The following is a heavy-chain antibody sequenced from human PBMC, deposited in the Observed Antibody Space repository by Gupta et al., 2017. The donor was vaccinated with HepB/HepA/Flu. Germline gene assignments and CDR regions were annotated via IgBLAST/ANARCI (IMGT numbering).Heavy chain of an antibody. CDR2: MNQHGSVI. CDR3: SRDTFGPYDY. V-gene: IGHV3-74*01. D-gene: IGHD2/OR15-2a*01. Sequence: EVQLAESGGGLVQPGGSLRLSCAASGFTVSSYWMHWVRQAPGKGLVWVSRMNQHGSVINYADSVKGRFTISRDNTKNALYLQMNSLRAEDTAIYSCSRDTFGPYDYWGQGTLVTVSS. J-gene: IGHJ4*02. CDR1: GFTVSSYW.